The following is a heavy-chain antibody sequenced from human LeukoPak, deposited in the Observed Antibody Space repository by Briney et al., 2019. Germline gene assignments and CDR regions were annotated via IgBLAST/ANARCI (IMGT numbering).Heavy chain of an antibody. V-gene: IGHV3-48*01. CDR3: ARSRSFDN. CDR1: GFTFSNYN. D-gene: IGHD6-6*01. J-gene: IGHJ4*02. CDR2: MTSSTI. Sequence: GSLRLSCAASGFTFSNYNMNWVRQAPGKGPEWVSSMTSSTIYYTDSVKGRFTISRDNAKNSLYLQMNSLRGEDTAVYYCARSRSFDNWGQGTLVTVSS.